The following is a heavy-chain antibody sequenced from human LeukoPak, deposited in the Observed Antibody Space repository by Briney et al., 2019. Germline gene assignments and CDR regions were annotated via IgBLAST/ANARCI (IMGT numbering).Heavy chain of an antibody. CDR2: IKSKTEGETT. CDR3: TTYSSGPWH. J-gene: IGHJ4*02. V-gene: IGHV3-15*01. Sequence: PGGSLRLSCAASGLTFSNACMSWVHQAPGKGLEWVGRIKSKTEGETTDYATPVKGRFTISRDDSKDTLYLQMHSLKTEDTAVYYCTTYSSGPWHWGQGTLVTVSS. CDR1: GLTFSNAC. D-gene: IGHD6-19*01.